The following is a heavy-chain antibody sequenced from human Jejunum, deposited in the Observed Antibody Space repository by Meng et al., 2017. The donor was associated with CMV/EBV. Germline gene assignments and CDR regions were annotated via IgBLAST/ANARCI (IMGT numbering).Heavy chain of an antibody. D-gene: IGHD4-17*01. CDR3: ARAIDYGDPNWFDT. CDR2: ISGSSTYI. V-gene: IGHV3-21*01. J-gene: IGHJ5*02. Sequence: GFPFTSYSITWVRQAPGKGLEWLSYISGSSTYIYHADSVKGRFTISRDNAKNSVYLQMNGLRAEDAAVYYCARAIDYGDPNWFDTWGQGTLVTVSS. CDR1: GFPFTSYS.